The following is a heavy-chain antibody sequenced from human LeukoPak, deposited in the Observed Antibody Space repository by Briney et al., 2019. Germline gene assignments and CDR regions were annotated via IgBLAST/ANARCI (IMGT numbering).Heavy chain of an antibody. Sequence: ASVKVSCKASGYTFTGYYMHWVRQAPGQGLEWMGWISTYNGHTNYAQKVQGRVTMTTDTSTSTAYMELRSLRSDDTAVYYCARVVYSSGWSYYFDYWGQGTLVTVSS. V-gene: IGHV1-18*04. CDR3: ARVVYSSGWSYYFDY. D-gene: IGHD6-19*01. CDR2: ISTYNGHT. CDR1: GYTFTGYY. J-gene: IGHJ4*02.